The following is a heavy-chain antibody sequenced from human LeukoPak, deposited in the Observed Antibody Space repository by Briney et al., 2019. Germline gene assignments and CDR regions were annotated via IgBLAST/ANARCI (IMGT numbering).Heavy chain of an antibody. Sequence: GGSLRLSCAASRFIINNYDIRWVRQADGKGREWVARVKTKAEDYVTAYAASVKGRFTVSRDDSKNTAYLQMDSLKTEDTAVYYCARRDCWIFECHSFDYWGQGILVSVSS. V-gene: IGHV3-73*01. CDR1: RFIINNYD. CDR2: VKTKAEDYVT. CDR3: ARRDCWIFECHSFDY. D-gene: IGHD3-3*01. J-gene: IGHJ4*02.